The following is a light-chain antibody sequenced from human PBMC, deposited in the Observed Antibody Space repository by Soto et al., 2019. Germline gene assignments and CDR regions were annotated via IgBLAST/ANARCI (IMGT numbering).Light chain of an antibody. CDR3: QQYYDYPPLI. CDR1: RNINRK. Sequence: EIVMTQSPATLSVSPGERATLSCRASRNINRKLAWYQQKPSQAPRLLISGASTRATGIPARFSGSGSGTEFTLTISSLQSEDFAVYYCQQYYDYPPLIFGGGTKVESK. V-gene: IGKV3-15*01. J-gene: IGKJ4*01. CDR2: GAS.